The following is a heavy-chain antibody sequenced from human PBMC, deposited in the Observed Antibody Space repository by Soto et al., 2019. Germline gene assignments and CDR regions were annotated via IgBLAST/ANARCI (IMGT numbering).Heavy chain of an antibody. Sequence: GGSLRLSCAASGFTFSSYWMSWVRQAPGKGLEWVANIKQDGSEKYYVDSVKGRFTISRDNAKNSLYLQMNSLRAEDTAVYYCAREGYCSSISCLSNWFDPWGQGTLVTVSS. V-gene: IGHV3-7*01. CDR2: IKQDGSEK. CDR1: GFTFSSYW. D-gene: IGHD2-2*01. CDR3: AREGYCSSISCLSNWFDP. J-gene: IGHJ5*02.